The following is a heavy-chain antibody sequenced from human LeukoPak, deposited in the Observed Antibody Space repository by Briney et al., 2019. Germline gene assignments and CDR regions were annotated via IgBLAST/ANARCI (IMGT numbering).Heavy chain of an antibody. D-gene: IGHD2-8*01. J-gene: IGHJ3*02. CDR3: AKGVYFAFET. CDR1: GFPFSTYD. CDR2: INRSGRT. V-gene: IGHV3-23*01. Sequence: HPGRSLLLSCAASGFPFSTYDMQWVRQAPGKGLEWVSGINRSGRTYYTDSVKGRFTISRYNSKNTFYLQMNILSAEDTAVYYCAKGVYFAFETWGQGTMVAVSS.